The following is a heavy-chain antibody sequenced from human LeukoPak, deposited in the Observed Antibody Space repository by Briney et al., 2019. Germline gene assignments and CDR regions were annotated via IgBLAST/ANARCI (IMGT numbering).Heavy chain of an antibody. CDR2: IGVPGVIP. J-gene: IGHJ6*03. Sequence: PGGSLRLSCAASGITFSSYGMSWVRQAPGKGLEWASIIGVPGVIPSYADSVKGRFTISRDNSKNTLYLQMNSLRAEDTAIYYCAKNGDRGAYCTGGTCYPYFYYYMDVWGKGTTVTI. CDR3: AKNGDRGAYCTGGTCYPYFYYYMDV. D-gene: IGHD2-15*01. V-gene: IGHV3-23*01. CDR1: GITFSSYG.